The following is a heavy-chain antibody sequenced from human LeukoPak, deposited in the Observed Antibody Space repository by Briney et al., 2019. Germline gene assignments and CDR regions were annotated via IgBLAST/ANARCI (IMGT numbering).Heavy chain of an antibody. J-gene: IGHJ5*02. V-gene: IGHV3-11*01. CDR1: GFTFSDYY. Sequence: GGSLRLSCAASGFTFSDYYMSWIRQAPGKGLEWVSYISSSGSTIYYADSAKGRFTISRDNAKNSLYLQMNSLRAEDTAVYYCARDQHDFWSGYSFDPWGQGTLVTVSS. CDR2: ISSSGSTI. CDR3: ARDQHDFWSGYSFDP. D-gene: IGHD3-3*01.